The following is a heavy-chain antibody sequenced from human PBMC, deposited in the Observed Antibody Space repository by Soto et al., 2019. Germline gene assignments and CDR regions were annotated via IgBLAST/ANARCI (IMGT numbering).Heavy chain of an antibody. CDR3: ARDPGLGQMVRGPRSGDYYGMDV. CDR1: GGSVSSGSYY. V-gene: IGHV4-61*01. Sequence: SETLSLTCTVSGGSVSSGSYYWSWIRQPPGKGLEWIGYVYYSGSTNYNPSLKSRVTISVDTSKNQFSLKLSSVTAADTAVYYCARDPGLGQMVRGPRSGDYYGMDVWGQGTTVTVSS. D-gene: IGHD3-10*01. J-gene: IGHJ6*02. CDR2: VYYSGST.